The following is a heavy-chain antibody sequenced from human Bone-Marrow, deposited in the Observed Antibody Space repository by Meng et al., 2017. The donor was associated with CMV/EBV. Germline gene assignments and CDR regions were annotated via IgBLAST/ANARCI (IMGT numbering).Heavy chain of an antibody. J-gene: IGHJ6*02. D-gene: IGHD3-3*01. CDR3: ARDSRYDFWSGYYVRDYYYYYGMDV. Sequence: GESLKISCAVSEFTFRSYWMHWVRQAPGKGLEWVSSISSSSSYIYYADSVKGRFTISRDNAKNSLYLQMNSLRAEDTAVYYCARDSRYDFWSGYYVRDYYYYYGMDVWGQGTTVTVSS. V-gene: IGHV3-21*01. CDR2: ISSSSSYI. CDR1: EFTFRSYW.